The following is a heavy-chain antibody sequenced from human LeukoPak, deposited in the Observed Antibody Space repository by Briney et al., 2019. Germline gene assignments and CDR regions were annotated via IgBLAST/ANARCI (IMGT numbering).Heavy chain of an antibody. J-gene: IGHJ4*02. D-gene: IGHD3-3*01. CDR3: ARDQYDTWSRRGNFDS. CDR2: IKLDGSEK. Sequence: PGGSLRLSCEASGFTFGKYWMSWVRQAPGKGLEWVANIKLDGSEKNYVDSVKGRFTTSRDNTKNSLYLQMNSLRVEDTAVFYCARDQYDTWSRRGNFDSWGQGTLVIVSS. V-gene: IGHV3-7*03. CDR1: GFTFGKYW.